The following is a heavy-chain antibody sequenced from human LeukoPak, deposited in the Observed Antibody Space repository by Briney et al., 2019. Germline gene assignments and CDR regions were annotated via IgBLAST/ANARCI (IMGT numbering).Heavy chain of an antibody. J-gene: IGHJ4*02. CDR3: ARWGSGGPLDY. CDR1: GFTFSSYG. D-gene: IGHD4-23*01. Sequence: GGSLRLSCAASGFTFSSYGMHWVRQAPGKGLEWVAVIWSEGNNKYYADSVKGRFTISRDNSKNTLYLQMNSLRDEDTAVYYCARWGSGGPLDYWGQGTLVTVSS. CDR2: IWSEGNNK. V-gene: IGHV3-33*04.